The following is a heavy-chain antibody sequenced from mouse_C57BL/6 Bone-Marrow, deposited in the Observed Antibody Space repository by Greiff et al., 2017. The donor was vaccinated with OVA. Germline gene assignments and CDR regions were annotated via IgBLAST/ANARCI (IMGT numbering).Heavy chain of an antibody. CDR2: ISSGSSTI. CDR3: ATYSRLYYFDC. J-gene: IGHJ2*01. V-gene: IGHV5-17*01. CDR1: GFTFSDYG. D-gene: IGHD3-3*01. Sequence: EVQLQESGGGLVKPGGSLKLSCAASGFTFSDYGMHWVRPAREKGLEWVAYISSGSSTIYYADTVKGRFTISRDNAKNTLFLQMNSMRSEDTAMYYCATYSRLYYFDCWGQGTTLTVSS.